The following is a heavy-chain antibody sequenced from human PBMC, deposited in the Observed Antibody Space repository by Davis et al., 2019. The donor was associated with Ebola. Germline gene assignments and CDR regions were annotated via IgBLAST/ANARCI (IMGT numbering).Heavy chain of an antibody. CDR3: ARPGAAPPGNWFDS. V-gene: IGHV1-69*05. CDR2: IIPIFGTA. J-gene: IGHJ5*01. Sequence: SVKVSCKASGGTFSSYAISWVRQAPGQGLEWMGGIIPIFGTANYAQKFQDRVTITRDTSASTAYLELSSLRSEDTAVYSCARPGAAPPGNWFDSWGQGTLVTVSS. CDR1: GGTFSSYA. D-gene: IGHD1-26*01.